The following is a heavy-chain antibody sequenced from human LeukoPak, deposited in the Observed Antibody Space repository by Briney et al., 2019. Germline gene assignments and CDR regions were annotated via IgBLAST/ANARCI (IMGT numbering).Heavy chain of an antibody. V-gene: IGHV3-48*01. J-gene: IGHJ4*02. D-gene: IGHD6-6*01. CDR2: ISSSSSTI. CDR1: GFTFSSYS. Sequence: PGGSLRLSCAASGFTFSSYSMNWVRQAPGKGLEWVSYISSSSSTIYYADSVKGRFTISRDNAKNSLYLQMNSLRAEDAAVYYCAKDSSSSTGVCFDYWGQGTLVTVSS. CDR3: AKDSSSSTGVCFDY.